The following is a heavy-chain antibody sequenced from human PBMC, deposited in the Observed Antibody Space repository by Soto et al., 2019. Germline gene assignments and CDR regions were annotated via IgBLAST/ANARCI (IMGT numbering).Heavy chain of an antibody. CDR3: ARDPLGDTAMVGYFDY. D-gene: IGHD5-18*01. J-gene: IGHJ4*02. CDR1: GFTFSSYA. CDR2: ISYDGSNK. V-gene: IGHV3-30-3*01. Sequence: GGSLRLSCAASGFTFSSYAMHWVRQAPGKGLEWVAVISYDGSNKYYADSVKGRFTISRDNSKNTLYLQMNSLRAEDTAVYYCARDPLGDTAMVGYFDYWGQGTLVTVSS.